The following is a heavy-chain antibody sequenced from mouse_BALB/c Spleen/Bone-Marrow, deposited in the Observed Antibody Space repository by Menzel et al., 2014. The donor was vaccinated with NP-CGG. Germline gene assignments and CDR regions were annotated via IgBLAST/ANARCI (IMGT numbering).Heavy chain of an antibody. CDR2: IDPSDNYT. D-gene: IGHD2-14*01. J-gene: IGHJ3*01. V-gene: IGHV1S127*01. CDR1: GYTFTSYW. CDR3: TYLGTY. Sequence: QVQLKQSGAELVKPGASVKMSCKASGYTFTSYWMHWVKQRPGQGLEWIGAIDPSDNYTHYNQEFKGKATLTVDTSSNTAYMQLSSRTSDDSAVYYCTYLGTYWGQGTLVTVSA.